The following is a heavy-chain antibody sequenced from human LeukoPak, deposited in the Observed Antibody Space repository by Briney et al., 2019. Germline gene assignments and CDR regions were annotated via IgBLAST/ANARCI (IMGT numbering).Heavy chain of an antibody. J-gene: IGHJ4*02. V-gene: IGHV4-4*07. CDR2: IYTSGYT. D-gene: IGHD7-27*01. Sequence: SETLSLTCTVSGDSLSSSYWSWVRQPAGKGLEWIGRIYTSGYTNYNPSLKSRVTMSVDTSKNQFSLKLSSVTAADTAVYYCATRKLGNDYWGQGTLVTVSS. CDR3: ATRKLGNDY. CDR1: GDSLSSSY.